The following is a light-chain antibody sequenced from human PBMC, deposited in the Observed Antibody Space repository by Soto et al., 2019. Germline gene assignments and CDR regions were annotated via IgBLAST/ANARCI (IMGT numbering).Light chain of an antibody. CDR2: EVS. Sequence: QSVLTQPRSVSGSPGQSVTISCTGTGSDVDAYKRVSWYQQPPGSAPKLIIYEVSNRPSGVPDRFSGSKSGTTASLSISGLQAEDEADYYCYSYVGSHTWVFGTGTKVTVL. CDR3: YSYVGSHTWV. CDR1: GSDVDAYKR. J-gene: IGLJ1*01. V-gene: IGLV2-18*02.